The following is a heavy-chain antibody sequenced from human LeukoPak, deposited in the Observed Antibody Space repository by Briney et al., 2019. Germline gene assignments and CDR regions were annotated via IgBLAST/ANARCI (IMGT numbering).Heavy chain of an antibody. V-gene: IGHV1-69*13. CDR2: IIPIFGTA. Sequence: SVKLSCKASGGTFSSYAISWVRQAPGQGLEWMGGIIPIFGTANYAQKFQGRVTITADESTSTAYMELSSLRSEDTAVYYCARGGNSYGYVWRGDYWGQGTLVTVSS. J-gene: IGHJ4*02. D-gene: IGHD5-18*01. CDR3: ARGGNSYGYVWRGDY. CDR1: GGTFSSYA.